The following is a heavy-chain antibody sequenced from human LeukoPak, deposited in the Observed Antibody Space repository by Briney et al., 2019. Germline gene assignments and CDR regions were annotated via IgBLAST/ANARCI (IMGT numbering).Heavy chain of an antibody. CDR2: IHTSGST. V-gene: IGHV4-4*09. Sequence: SETLSLTCTVSGGSISSYYWIWIRQPPGKGWEWIGYIHTSGSTNYNPSLKSRVTISVDTSKNQFSLKLSSVTAADTAVYYCARLYDSSGYYSHYYYYMDVWGKGTTVTVSS. CDR3: ARLYDSSGYYSHYYYYMDV. D-gene: IGHD3-22*01. J-gene: IGHJ6*03. CDR1: GGSISSYY.